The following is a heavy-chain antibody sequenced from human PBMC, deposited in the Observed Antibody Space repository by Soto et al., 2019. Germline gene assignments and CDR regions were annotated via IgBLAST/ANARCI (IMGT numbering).Heavy chain of an antibody. Sequence: ASVKVSCKASGYTFTSYGISWVRQAPGQGLEWMGWISAYNGNTNYAQKLQGRVTMTTDTSTSTAYMELRSLRSDDTAVYYCARDGPHMVPAAMNYYYYGMDVWGQGTTVTVSS. V-gene: IGHV1-18*01. D-gene: IGHD2-2*01. CDR3: ARDGPHMVPAAMNYYYYGMDV. J-gene: IGHJ6*02. CDR2: ISAYNGNT. CDR1: GYTFTSYG.